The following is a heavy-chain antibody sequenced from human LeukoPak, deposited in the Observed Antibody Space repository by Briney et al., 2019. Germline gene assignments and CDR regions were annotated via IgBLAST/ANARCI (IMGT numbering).Heavy chain of an antibody. CDR2: IYPGDSDT. CDR3: ARRVADSSGYYYSSDY. Sequence: GESLKISCKGSGYSFTSYWIGWVRQMPGKGLEWMGIIYPGDSDTRYSPPFQGQVTISADKSISTAYLQWSSLKASDTAMYYCARRVADSSGYYYSSDYWGQGTLVTVSS. V-gene: IGHV5-51*01. D-gene: IGHD3-22*01. J-gene: IGHJ4*02. CDR1: GYSFTSYW.